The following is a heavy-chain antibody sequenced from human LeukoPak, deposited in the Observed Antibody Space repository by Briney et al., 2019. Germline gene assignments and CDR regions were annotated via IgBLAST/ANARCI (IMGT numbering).Heavy chain of an antibody. Sequence: SETLSLTCTVSGGSISRFHWSWIRQPPGKGLEWIGYIYYTGSTNYNPSLKSRVTLSVDTSKNQFSLKLSSVTAADTAVYYCARGSGSYVDAFDIWGQGTMVTVSS. CDR3: ARGSGSYVDAFDI. V-gene: IGHV4-59*01. J-gene: IGHJ3*02. CDR2: IYYTGST. D-gene: IGHD1-26*01. CDR1: GGSISRFH.